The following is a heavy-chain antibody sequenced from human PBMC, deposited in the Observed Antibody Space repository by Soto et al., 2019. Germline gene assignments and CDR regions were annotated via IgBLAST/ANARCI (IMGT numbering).Heavy chain of an antibody. CDR1: GYTFTSYA. CDR2: INAGNGNT. J-gene: IGHJ6*03. V-gene: IGHV1-3*01. CDR3: GRNPGVAAACTVGFGTYYYYYLAV. D-gene: IGHD6-13*01. Sequence: ASVKVSCKASGYTFTSYAMHWVRQAPGQRLEWMGWINAGNGNTKYSQKFQGRVTITRDTSASTAYMELSSLRSEDTAVYYCGRNPGVAAACTVGFGTYYYYYLAVWGKGTPV.